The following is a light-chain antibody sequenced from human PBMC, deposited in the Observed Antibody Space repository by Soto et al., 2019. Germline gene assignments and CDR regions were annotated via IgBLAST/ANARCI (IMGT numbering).Light chain of an antibody. J-gene: IGKJ5*01. CDR3: QQYCSSWPIT. CDR2: DAS. V-gene: IGKV3D-15*01. Sequence: EIVMTQSPATLSLSPGERATLSCRASQSVSSNLAWYQQKPGQAPRLLIYDASNRATGIPARFSGSGSGTDFTLTISSLQHEDFAVYYCQQYCSSWPITFGQGTRLEIK. CDR1: QSVSSN.